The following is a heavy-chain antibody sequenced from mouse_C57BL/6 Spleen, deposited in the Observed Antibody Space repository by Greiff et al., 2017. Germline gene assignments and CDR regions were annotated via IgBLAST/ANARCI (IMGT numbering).Heavy chain of an antibody. CDR3: TTRDYGSSPYWYFDV. CDR2: IDPENGDT. D-gene: IGHD1-1*01. CDR1: GFNIKDDY. V-gene: IGHV14-4*01. J-gene: IGHJ1*03. Sequence: EVQRVESGAELVRPGASVKLSCTASGFNIKDDYMHWVKQRPEQGLEWIGWIDPENGDTEYASKFQGKATITADTSSNTAYLQLSSLTSEDTAVYCCTTRDYGSSPYWYFDVWGTGTTVTVSS.